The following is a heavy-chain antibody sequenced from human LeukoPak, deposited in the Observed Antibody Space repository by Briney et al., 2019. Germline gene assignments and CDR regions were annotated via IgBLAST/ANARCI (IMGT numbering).Heavy chain of an antibody. J-gene: IGHJ4*02. CDR3: ARDKVTY. Sequence: PGGSLRLSCAASGFTFSNYWMSWVRQAPGKGLEWVAHINKDGCEIYYVDSVKGRFTISRDNAKSSLSLQMNSLRVEDTAVYYCARDKVTYWGQGSLVTVSS. CDR1: GFTFSNYW. CDR2: INKDGCEI. V-gene: IGHV3-7*01.